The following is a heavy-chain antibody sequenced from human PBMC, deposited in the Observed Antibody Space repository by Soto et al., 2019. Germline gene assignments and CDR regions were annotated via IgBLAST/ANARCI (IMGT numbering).Heavy chain of an antibody. J-gene: IGHJ1*01. V-gene: IGHV3-21*01. CDR3: ARDRSADRFVQYFQH. Sequence: GGSLRLSCAASGFIFTSYSMVWVRLAPGKGLEWVASISSGSGFIHYADSVKGRFTISRDNAQNSLYLQMNSLTSEDTAVYYCARDRSADRFVQYFQHWGPGTLVTVSS. D-gene: IGHD6-19*01. CDR1: GFIFTSYS. CDR2: ISSGSGFI.